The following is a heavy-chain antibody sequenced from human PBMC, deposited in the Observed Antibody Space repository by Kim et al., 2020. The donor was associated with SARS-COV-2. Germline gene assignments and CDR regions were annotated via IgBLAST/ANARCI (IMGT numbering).Heavy chain of an antibody. Sequence: SETLSLTCTVSGGSISTSGYSWTWVRQFPGKGLEWIGYIFNTGQAKYNPSLSSRVIISPDTSKNQFSLTLNSVTAADTAVYYCSRIPHPGGCWGYFDSWG. D-gene: IGHD3-16*01. V-gene: IGHV4-31*03. J-gene: IGHJ4*01. CDR3: SRIPHPGGCWGYFDS. CDR2: IFNTGQA. CDR1: GGSISTSGYS.